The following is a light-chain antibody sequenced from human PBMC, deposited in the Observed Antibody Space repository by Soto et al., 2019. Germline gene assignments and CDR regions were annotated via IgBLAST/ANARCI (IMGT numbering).Light chain of an antibody. Sequence: DIQMTQSPSTLSASVGDRVTITCRASQSIRTSMAWYQQKPGKAPDVLIYDASTLKSGVPSRFSGSRSGTEFTLTIGSLQPDDYGTYYCQHYSGPFGQGTKVEI. CDR2: DAS. V-gene: IGKV1-5*01. CDR3: QHYSGP. J-gene: IGKJ1*01. CDR1: QSIRTS.